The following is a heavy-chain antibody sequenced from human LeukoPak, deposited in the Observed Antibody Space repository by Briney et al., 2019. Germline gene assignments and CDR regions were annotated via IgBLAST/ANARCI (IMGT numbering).Heavy chain of an antibody. V-gene: IGHV3-30*03. J-gene: IGHJ4*02. CDR1: GFTFSSYG. CDR3: ASGSSGWYRR. D-gene: IGHD6-19*01. CDR2: ISYDGSNK. Sequence: GGSLRLSCAASGFTFSSYGMHWVRQAPGKGLEWVAVISYDGSNKYYADSVKGRFTISRDNSKNTLYLQMNSLRAEDTAVYYCASGSSGWYRRWGQGTLVTVSS.